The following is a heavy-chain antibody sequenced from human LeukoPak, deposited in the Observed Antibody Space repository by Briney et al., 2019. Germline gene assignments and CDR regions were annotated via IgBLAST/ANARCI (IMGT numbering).Heavy chain of an antibody. D-gene: IGHD3-10*01. Sequence: PGGSLRLSCAASGFTFSSYWMSWVPPAPGKGREWVANIKKDGREKYYVDSVKGRFTISRDNDKNSLYLQMNSLRAEDTAVYYCARDHYYGSGSYYYREYYYYGMDVWGQGTTVTVSS. CDR2: IKKDGREK. J-gene: IGHJ6*02. CDR1: GFTFSSYW. V-gene: IGHV3-7*01. CDR3: ARDHYYGSGSYYYREYYYYGMDV.